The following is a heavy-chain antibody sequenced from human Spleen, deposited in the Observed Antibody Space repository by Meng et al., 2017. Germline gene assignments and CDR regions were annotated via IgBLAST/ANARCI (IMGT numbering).Heavy chain of an antibody. V-gene: IGHV4-34*01. CDR3: ARGPTTMAHDFNY. D-gene: IGHD4-11*01. CDR2: INHSGST. Sequence: QVQLQAGGAGLLNPSETLSLPGVVSGGSFSDYYWSWIRQPPGKGLEWIGEINHSGSTNYNPSLESRATISVDTSQNNLSLKLSSVTAADTAVYYCARGPTTMAHDFNYWGQGTLVTVSS. J-gene: IGHJ4*02. CDR1: GGSFSDYY.